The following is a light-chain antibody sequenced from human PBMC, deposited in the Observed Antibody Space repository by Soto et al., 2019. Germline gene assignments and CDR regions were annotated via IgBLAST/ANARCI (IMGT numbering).Light chain of an antibody. CDR3: CSYAGTYTVF. CDR2: GVD. Sequence: QSALTQPRSVSGSPGQSVTISCTGSNSDVGGYNYVSWYQHHPDKVPKLIIFGVDKRPPGVPDRFSGSKSGDTASLTISGLQAEDEADYFCCSYAGTYTVFFGGGTKLTV. V-gene: IGLV2-11*01. CDR1: NSDVGGYNY. J-gene: IGLJ2*01.